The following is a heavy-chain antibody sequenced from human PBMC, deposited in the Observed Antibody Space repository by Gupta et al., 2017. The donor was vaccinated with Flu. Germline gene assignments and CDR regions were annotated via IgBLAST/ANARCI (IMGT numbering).Heavy chain of an antibody. CDR2: ISGSGGST. D-gene: IGHD2-21*01. Sequence: EVQLLESGGGLVQPGGSLRLSCPASGFTFSRYAMSWVRQAPGKGLEWVSAISGSGGSTYYADSVKGRVTISRDNSKNTLYLQMTSLRAEDTAVYYCARGLFSGVTLKGDAFDIWVQGTMVPVYS. CDR1: GFTFSRYA. CDR3: ARGLFSGVTLKGDAFDI. V-gene: IGHV3-23*01. J-gene: IGHJ3*02.